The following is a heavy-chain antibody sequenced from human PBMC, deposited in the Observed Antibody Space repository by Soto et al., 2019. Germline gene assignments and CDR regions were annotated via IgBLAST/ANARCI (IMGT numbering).Heavy chain of an antibody. CDR3: ATEMSGAARPGWFDP. V-gene: IGHV1-24*01. CDR2: FDPEDGET. D-gene: IGHD6-6*01. CDR1: GCTLTELS. Sequence: ASVKVSCKVSGCTLTELSMHWVRQAPGKGLEWMGGFDPEDGETIYAQKFQGRVTMTEDTSTDTAYMELSSLRSEDTAVYYCATEMSGAARPGWFDPWGQGTLVTVSS. J-gene: IGHJ5*02.